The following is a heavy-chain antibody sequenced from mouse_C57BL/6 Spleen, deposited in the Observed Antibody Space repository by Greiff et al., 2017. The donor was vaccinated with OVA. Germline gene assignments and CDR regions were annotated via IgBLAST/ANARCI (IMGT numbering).Heavy chain of an antibody. CDR2: IDPEDGDT. V-gene: IGHV14-1*01. CDR3: TTDGSSYAMDY. Sequence: VQLQQSGAELVRPGASVKLSCTASGFNIKDYYMHWVKQRPEQGLEWIGRIDPEDGDTEYAPKFKGKATMTADTSSNTAYLQLSSLTSEDTAVYYCTTDGSSYAMDYWGQGTSVTVSS. CDR1: GFNIKDYY. D-gene: IGHD1-1*01. J-gene: IGHJ4*01.